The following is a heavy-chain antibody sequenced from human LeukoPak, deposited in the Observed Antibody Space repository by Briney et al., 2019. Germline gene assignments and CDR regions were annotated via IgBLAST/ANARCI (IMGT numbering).Heavy chain of an antibody. CDR2: INHSGST. Sequence: SETLSLTRAVYGGSFSGYYWSWIRQPPGKGLEWIGEINHSGSTNYNPSLKSRVTISVDTSKNQFSLKLSSVTAADTAVYYCARRGPYSSSWSLGMDVWGKGTTVTVSS. CDR1: GGSFSGYY. D-gene: IGHD6-13*01. J-gene: IGHJ6*03. V-gene: IGHV4-34*01. CDR3: ARRGPYSSSWSLGMDV.